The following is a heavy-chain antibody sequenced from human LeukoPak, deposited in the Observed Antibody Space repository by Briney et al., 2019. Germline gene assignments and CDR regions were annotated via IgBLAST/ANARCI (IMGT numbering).Heavy chain of an antibody. CDR3: TRRAAALDAFDI. CDR1: GFTFSNYW. Sequence: GGSLRLSCAASGFTFSNYWMHWVRQDPGKGLVWVSFINPDGSTTNYADSVKGRFTISRDNAKNALYLQMNSLRAEDTAVYYCTRRAAALDAFDIWGQGTMVTVSS. CDR2: INPDGSTT. J-gene: IGHJ3*02. V-gene: IGHV3-74*01. D-gene: IGHD6-13*01.